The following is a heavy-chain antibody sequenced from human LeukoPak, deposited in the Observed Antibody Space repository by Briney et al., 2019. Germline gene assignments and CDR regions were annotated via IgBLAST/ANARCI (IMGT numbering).Heavy chain of an antibody. D-gene: IGHD3-22*01. V-gene: IGHV1-8*01. Sequence: GASVKVSCKASGYTFTSYDINWVRQATGQGLEWMGWMNPNSGSTGHAQKFQGRVTMTRNTSISTAYMELSSLRSEDTAVYYCATGIDSSGISYWGQGTLVTVSS. CDR2: MNPNSGST. CDR1: GYTFTSYD. J-gene: IGHJ4*02. CDR3: ATGIDSSGISY.